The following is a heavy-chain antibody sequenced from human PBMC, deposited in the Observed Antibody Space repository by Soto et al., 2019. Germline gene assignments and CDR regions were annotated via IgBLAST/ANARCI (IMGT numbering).Heavy chain of an antibody. D-gene: IGHD6-13*01. V-gene: IGHV1-8*01. Sequence: ASVKVSCKASGYTFTSYDINWVRQATGQGLEWMGWTNPNSGNTGYAQKFQGRVTMTRNTSISTAYMELSSLRSEDTAVYYCARGPRIVAAVWRGFYYFDYWGQGTLVTVSS. CDR2: TNPNSGNT. CDR1: GYTFTSYD. J-gene: IGHJ4*02. CDR3: ARGPRIVAAVWRGFYYFDY.